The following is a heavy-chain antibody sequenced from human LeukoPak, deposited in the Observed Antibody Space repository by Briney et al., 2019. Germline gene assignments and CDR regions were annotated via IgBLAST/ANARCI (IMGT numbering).Heavy chain of an antibody. D-gene: IGHD3-9*01. V-gene: IGHV3-7*01. CDR3: ARDQSYDILTGYYYFDY. CDR1: GFTFSSYW. J-gene: IGHJ4*02. CDR2: IKQDVSEK. Sequence: PGRSLRLSCAASGFTFSSYWTSWVRQAPGKGLEWVAHIKQDVSEKYYADSVKGRFTISRDNAKNSLYLQMNCLRAEDTAVYSCARDQSYDILTGYYYFDYWGQGTLVTVSS.